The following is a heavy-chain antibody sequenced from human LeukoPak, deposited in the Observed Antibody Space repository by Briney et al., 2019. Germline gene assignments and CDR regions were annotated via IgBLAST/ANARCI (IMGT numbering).Heavy chain of an antibody. CDR1: GGSISSYSYY. J-gene: IGHJ4*02. D-gene: IGHD3-22*01. Sequence: SETLCLTCTVSGGSISSYSYYWGWIRQPPGKGLEWIGSIYYSGSTYYNPSLKSRVTISVDTSKNQFSLKLTSVTAADTAVYYCARHAIDGSGYYFDYFDYWGQGTLVTVSS. CDR2: IYYSGST. CDR3: ARHAIDGSGYYFDYFDY. V-gene: IGHV4-39*01.